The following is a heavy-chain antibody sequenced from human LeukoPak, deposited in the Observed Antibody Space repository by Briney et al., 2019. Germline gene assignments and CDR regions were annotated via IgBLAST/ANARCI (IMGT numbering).Heavy chain of an antibody. Sequence: SETLSLTCTVSGGSISSYYWSWIRQPPGKGLEWIGEINHSGSTNYNPSLKSRVTISVDTSKNQFSLKLSSVTAADTAVYYCARGGTGVYYYYMDVWHKGTTVTVSS. D-gene: IGHD1-14*01. CDR2: INHSGST. J-gene: IGHJ6*03. V-gene: IGHV4-34*01. CDR3: ARGGTGVYYYYMDV. CDR1: GGSISSYY.